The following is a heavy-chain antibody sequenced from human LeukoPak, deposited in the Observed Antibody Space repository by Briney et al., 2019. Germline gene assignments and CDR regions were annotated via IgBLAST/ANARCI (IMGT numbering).Heavy chain of an antibody. D-gene: IGHD3-10*01. CDR1: GFTFSSYA. V-gene: IGHV3-23*01. J-gene: IGHJ6*02. CDR3: AKYRPGTYYRGPGMDV. CDR2: TGGDGSRT. Sequence: GGSLRLSCAASGFTFSSYAMSWVRQTPGKGLEWVSATGGDGSRTFYADFVKGRFTISRDNSKNTLYLRVDSLRAEDTAVYYCAKYRPGTYYRGPGMDVWGQGTTVTVSS.